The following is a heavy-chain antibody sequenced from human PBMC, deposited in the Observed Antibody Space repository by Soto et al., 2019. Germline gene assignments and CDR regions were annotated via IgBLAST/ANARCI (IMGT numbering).Heavy chain of an antibody. V-gene: IGHV3-33*01. Sequence: QVQLVESGGGVVQPGRSLRLSCAASGFTFSSYGMHWVRQAPGKGLEWVAVIWYDGSNKDYADSVKGRFTISRDNSKNSLYLQMNSLRAEDTAVYYCARDLTRITICEGGMDVWGQGTTVTVSS. J-gene: IGHJ6*02. CDR2: IWYDGSNK. CDR1: GFTFSSYG. D-gene: IGHD3-3*01. CDR3: ARDLTRITICEGGMDV.